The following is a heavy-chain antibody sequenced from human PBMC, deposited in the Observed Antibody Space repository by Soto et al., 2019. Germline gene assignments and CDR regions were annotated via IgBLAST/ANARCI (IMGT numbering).Heavy chain of an antibody. J-gene: IGHJ5*02. D-gene: IGHD3-3*01. CDR1: GFTFSSYE. V-gene: IGHV3-48*03. CDR2: ISSSGSTI. Sequence: EVQLVESGGGLVQPGGSLRLSCAASGFTFSSYEMNWVRQAPGKGLEWVSYISSSGSTIYYADSVKGRFTISRDNAKNSLYLQMNSLRAEDTAVYYCARETPSYYDFWSGYLNWFDPWGQGTLVTVSS. CDR3: ARETPSYYDFWSGYLNWFDP.